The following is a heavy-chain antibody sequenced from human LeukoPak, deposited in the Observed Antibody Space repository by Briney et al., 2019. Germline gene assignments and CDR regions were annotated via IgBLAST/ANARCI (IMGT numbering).Heavy chain of an antibody. Sequence: GASVKVSCKASGGTFSSYAISWVRQAPGQGLEWMGGIIPIFGTANYAQKFQGRVTITADESTSTAYMELSSLRSDDTAVYYCARGRLAAAGRVLPRNWFDPWGQGTLVTVSS. CDR1: GGTFSSYA. CDR2: IIPIFGTA. J-gene: IGHJ5*02. V-gene: IGHV1-69*13. D-gene: IGHD6-25*01. CDR3: ARGRLAAAGRVLPRNWFDP.